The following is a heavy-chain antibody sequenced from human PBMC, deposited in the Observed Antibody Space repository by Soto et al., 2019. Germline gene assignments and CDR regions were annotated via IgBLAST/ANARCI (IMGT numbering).Heavy chain of an antibody. CDR3: AREGEAQYQLIFGGGQKWFDP. D-gene: IGHD2-2*01. V-gene: IGHV4-30-4*01. J-gene: IGHJ5*02. CDR2: IYYIGST. Sequence: SETLSLTCTVSGGSISSGYYYWSWIRQPPGKGLEWIGYIYYIGSTYYNPSLKSRVTISVDTSKNQFSLKLSSVTAADTAVYYFAREGEAQYQLIFGGGQKWFDPWGQGTLVTVSS. CDR1: GGSISSGYYY.